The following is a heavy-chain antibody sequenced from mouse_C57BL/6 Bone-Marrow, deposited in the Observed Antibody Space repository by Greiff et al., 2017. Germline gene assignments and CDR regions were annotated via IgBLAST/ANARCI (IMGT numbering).Heavy chain of an antibody. V-gene: IGHV7-1*01. J-gene: IGHJ4*01. CDR3: ARYADYYGYAMDY. CDR1: GFTFSDFY. D-gene: IGHD1-1*01. Sequence: EVKLMESGGGLVQSGRSLRLSCATSGFTFSDFYMEWVRQAPGKGLEWIAASRNKANDYTTEYSASVKGRFIVSRDTSQSILYLQMNALRAEDTAIYSCARYADYYGYAMDYWGQGTSVTVSS. CDR2: SRNKANDYTT.